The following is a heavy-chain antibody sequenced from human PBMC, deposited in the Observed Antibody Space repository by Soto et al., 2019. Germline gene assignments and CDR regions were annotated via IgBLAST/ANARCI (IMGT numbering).Heavy chain of an antibody. Sequence: SETLSLTCTVSGGSFTSYYWSWIRRPPGKGLEWVGHIYNTGTSNYNPSLKSPVTIVLDTTKNQFSLKLSSATAADTAVYYCAREGASGFGMDVWGQGTTVTVSS. CDR1: GGSFTSYY. D-gene: IGHD1-26*01. J-gene: IGHJ6*02. CDR2: IYNTGTS. V-gene: IGHV4-59*12. CDR3: AREGASGFGMDV.